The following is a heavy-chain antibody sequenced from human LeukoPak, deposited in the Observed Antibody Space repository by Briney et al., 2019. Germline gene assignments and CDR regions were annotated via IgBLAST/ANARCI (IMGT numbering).Heavy chain of an antibody. CDR2: IIPIFGTA. CDR1: GGTFSSYA. D-gene: IGHD3-10*01. CDR3: VGSTWVRGVIITGFFDY. Sequence: GASVKVSCKASGGTFSSYAISWVRQAPGQGLEWMGGIIPIFGTANYAQKFQGRVTITADKSTSTAYMVLSSLRSEDTAVYYCVGSTWVRGVIITGFFDYWGQGTLVTVSS. V-gene: IGHV1-69*06. J-gene: IGHJ4*02.